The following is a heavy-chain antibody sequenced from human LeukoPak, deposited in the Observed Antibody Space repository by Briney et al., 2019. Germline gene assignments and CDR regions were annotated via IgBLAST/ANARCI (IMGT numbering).Heavy chain of an antibody. CDR3: ARGRPSGDYDSSGYYYNY. CDR1: GGSFSGYY. V-gene: IGHV4-34*01. CDR2: INHSGST. Sequence: SKTLSLTCAVYGGSFSGYYWSWIRQPPGKGLEWIGEINHSGSTNYNPSLKSRVTISVDTSKNQFSLKLSSVTAADTAVYYCARGRPSGDYDSSGYYYNYWGQGTLVTVSS. D-gene: IGHD3-22*01. J-gene: IGHJ4*02.